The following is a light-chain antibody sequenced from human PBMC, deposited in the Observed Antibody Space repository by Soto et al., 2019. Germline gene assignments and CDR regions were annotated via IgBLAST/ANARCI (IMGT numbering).Light chain of an antibody. CDR2: TAS. CDR3: QQYNTYPT. Sequence: DIQMTQSPSTLSASVGDRVIITCRASQSISSWLAWYQQKPGKAPKLLIYTASNLQSGVPSRFSGSGSGTEFTLTISSLQPDDFATYYCQQYNTYPTFGQGTKVEIK. V-gene: IGKV1-5*03. J-gene: IGKJ1*01. CDR1: QSISSW.